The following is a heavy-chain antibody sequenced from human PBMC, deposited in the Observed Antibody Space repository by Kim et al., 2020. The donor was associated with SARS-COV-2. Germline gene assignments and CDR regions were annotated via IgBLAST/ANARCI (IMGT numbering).Heavy chain of an antibody. J-gene: IGHJ4*02. Sequence: GGSLRLSCAASGFTFSSYAMHWVRQAPGKGLEWVAVISYDGSNKYYADSVKGRFTISRDNSKNTLYLQMNSLRAEDTAVYYCARDPHTGQWLVPTPLGSDYWGQGTLVTVSS. V-gene: IGHV3-30-3*01. D-gene: IGHD6-19*01. CDR1: GFTFSSYA. CDR2: ISYDGSNK. CDR3: ARDPHTGQWLVPTPLGSDY.